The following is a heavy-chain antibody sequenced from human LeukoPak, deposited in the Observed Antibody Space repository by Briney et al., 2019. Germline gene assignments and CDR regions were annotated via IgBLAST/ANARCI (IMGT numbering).Heavy chain of an antibody. J-gene: IGHJ3*02. Sequence: ASVKVSCKASGYTFTSYDINWVRQATGQGLEWVGWMNPNSGNTGYAQKFQGRVTMTRNTSISTAYMELSSLRSEDTAVYYCARVRPGEVDAFDIWGQGTMVTVSS. V-gene: IGHV1-8*01. D-gene: IGHD3-10*01. CDR2: MNPNSGNT. CDR3: ARVRPGEVDAFDI. CDR1: GYTFTSYD.